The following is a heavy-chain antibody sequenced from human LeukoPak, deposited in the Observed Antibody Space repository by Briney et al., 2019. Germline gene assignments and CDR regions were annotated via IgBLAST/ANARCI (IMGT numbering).Heavy chain of an antibody. J-gene: IGHJ4*02. Sequence: QPGGSLRLSCAASGFTFSNYAMRWVRQAPGKGLEWVSGISGSGDSTYYADSVKGRFTISRDNSKNTLFLQMNTLRAEDTAVYYCVGFDYWGQGTLVTVSS. CDR3: VGFDY. CDR1: GFTFSNYA. V-gene: IGHV3-23*01. CDR2: ISGSGDST.